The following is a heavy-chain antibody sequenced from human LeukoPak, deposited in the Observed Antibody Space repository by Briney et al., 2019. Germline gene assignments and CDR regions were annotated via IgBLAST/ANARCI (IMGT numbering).Heavy chain of an antibody. CDR2: IHYTGLT. V-gene: IGHV4-59*08. D-gene: IGHD3-10*01. CDR3: ARHKFTGRTYGPPSFDY. J-gene: IGHJ4*02. CDR1: AGSIIDYY. Sequence: SETLSLTCTISAGSIIDYYWSWIRQPPGKGLQWVGYIHYTGLTDYNLSLKSRVTISVDTSKNQFSLKLSSVTAADTAVYYCARHKFTGRTYGPPSFDYWGQGTLATVCS.